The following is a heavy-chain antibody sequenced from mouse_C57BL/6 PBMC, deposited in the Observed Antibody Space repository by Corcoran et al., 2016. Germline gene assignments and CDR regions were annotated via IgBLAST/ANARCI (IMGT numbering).Heavy chain of an antibody. CDR2: ISYDGSN. V-gene: IGHV3-6*01. D-gene: IGHD4-1*01. CDR1: GYSITSGYY. CDR3: ARDDWGWYFDV. J-gene: IGHJ1*03. Sequence: DVQLQESGPGLVKPSQSLSLTCSVTGYSITSGYYWNWIRQFPGNKLEWMGYISYDGSNNYNPSLKNRISITRDTSKNQFFLKLNSVTTEDTATYYCARDDWGWYFDVWGTGTTVTVSS.